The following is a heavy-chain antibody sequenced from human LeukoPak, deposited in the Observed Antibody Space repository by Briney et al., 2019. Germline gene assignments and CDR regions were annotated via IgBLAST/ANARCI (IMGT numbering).Heavy chain of an antibody. Sequence: GASVKVSCKASGYTFASYGISWVRQAPGQGLEWVGWIRGYNGNTNYAQKFQGRVTMTTDTSTSTAYMELRSLRSDDTAVYYCARVGYDSSGSYRFPIDYWGQGSLVTVSS. V-gene: IGHV1-18*01. D-gene: IGHD3-22*01. CDR3: ARVGYDSSGSYRFPIDY. J-gene: IGHJ4*02. CDR1: GYTFASYG. CDR2: IRGYNGNT.